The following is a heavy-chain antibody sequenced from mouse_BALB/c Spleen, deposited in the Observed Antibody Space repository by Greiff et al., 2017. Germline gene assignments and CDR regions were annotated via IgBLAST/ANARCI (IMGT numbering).Heavy chain of an antibody. CDR2: IYPGDGDT. CDR1: GYTFTSYW. J-gene: IGHJ2*01. CDR3: ARGGGKNDYDY. Sequence: QVHVKQSGAELARPGASVKLSCKASGYTFTSYWMQWVKQRPGQGLEWIGAIYPGDGDTRYTQKFKGKATLTADKSSSTAYMQLSSLASEDSAVYYCARGGGKNDYDYWGQGTTLTVSS. D-gene: IGHD2-4*01. V-gene: IGHV1-87*01.